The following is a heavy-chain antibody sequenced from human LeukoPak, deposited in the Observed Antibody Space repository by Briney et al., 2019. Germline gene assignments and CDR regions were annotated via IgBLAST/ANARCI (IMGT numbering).Heavy chain of an antibody. V-gene: IGHV3-7*01. Sequence: GSLRLSCAASGFTFSSYWMSWVRQAPGKGLEWVANIKQDGSEKYYVDSVKGRFTISRDNAKNSLYLQMNSLRAEDTAVYYCARALVGITMVRGVIGYFDYWGQGTLVTVSS. D-gene: IGHD3-10*01. J-gene: IGHJ4*02. CDR2: IKQDGSEK. CDR3: ARALVGITMVRGVIGYFDY. CDR1: GFTFSSYW.